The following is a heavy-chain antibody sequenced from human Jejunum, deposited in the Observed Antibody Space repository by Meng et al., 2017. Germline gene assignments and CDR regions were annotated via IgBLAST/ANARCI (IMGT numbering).Heavy chain of an antibody. V-gene: IGHV4-59*11. Sequence: QVQLRESGPGPVKPSESLSLTCNFSGASMTTHHWSWIRQPPGKGLGWIGSISYSGSSNYNPSLKSRVTISLVMSKNQFSLKLNSVTAADTAVYYCAGDRGGAHLESWGQGSLVTVSS. CDR2: ISYSGSS. J-gene: IGHJ5*02. D-gene: IGHD3-10*01. CDR3: AGDRGGAHLES. CDR1: GASMTTHH.